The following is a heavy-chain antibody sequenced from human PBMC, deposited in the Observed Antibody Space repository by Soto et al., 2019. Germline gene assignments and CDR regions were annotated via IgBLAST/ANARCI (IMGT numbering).Heavy chain of an antibody. Sequence: SETLSLTCTVSGGSLTSNSYYWGWIRQPPGKGLEWIGSFYYSQSTYFNPSLKSRVTISVETSKNQYSLKLSAVTAADTAVYYCARRSTVTYDYWGQGVLVTVSS. CDR3: ARRSTVTYDY. D-gene: IGHD4-17*01. CDR2: FYYSQST. CDR1: GGSLTSNSYY. V-gene: IGHV4-39*01. J-gene: IGHJ4*02.